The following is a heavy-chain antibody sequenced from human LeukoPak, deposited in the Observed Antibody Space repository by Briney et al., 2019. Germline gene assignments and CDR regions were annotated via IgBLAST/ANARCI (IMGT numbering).Heavy chain of an antibody. Sequence: PGGSLRLSCVASGFTFSNYWMSWVRQAPGKGLECVANIKEDGSEKYYVDSVKGRFTISRDNAKNSLYLQMNSLRAEDTAVYYCARSSGWYHRGPDYYYYYMDVWGKGTTITVS. CDR3: ARSSGWYHRGPDYYYYYMDV. V-gene: IGHV3-7*01. CDR1: GFTFSNYW. CDR2: IKEDGSEK. J-gene: IGHJ6*03. D-gene: IGHD6-19*01.